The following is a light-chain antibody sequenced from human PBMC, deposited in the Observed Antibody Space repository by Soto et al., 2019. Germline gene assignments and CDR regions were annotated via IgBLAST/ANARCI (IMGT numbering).Light chain of an antibody. J-gene: IGKJ1*01. V-gene: IGKV1-5*03. CDR2: RAS. CDR3: QQYSHYWT. Sequence: DIQMTQSPSTLAASLVYKVTITCRASQSINNWLAWYQQKPGKAPKLLLFRASNLDTGVPSRFSGSGSGTEFTLTISSLQPDDLATYYCQQYSHYWTFGPGTKVDIK. CDR1: QSINNW.